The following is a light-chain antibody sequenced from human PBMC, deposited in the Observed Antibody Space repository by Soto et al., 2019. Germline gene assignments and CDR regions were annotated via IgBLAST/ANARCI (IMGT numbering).Light chain of an antibody. V-gene: IGKV3-11*01. CDR2: DAS. CDR1: QSVITY. J-gene: IGKJ4*01. Sequence: EIVLTQSPVTLSLSPGERATLSCRASQSVITYLAWYQQKPGRAPRLLIYDASSRATGIPARFSGSGSGTDFTLTISSLEPEDFAVYYCQQRSNWPSTFGGGTKVEIK. CDR3: QQRSNWPST.